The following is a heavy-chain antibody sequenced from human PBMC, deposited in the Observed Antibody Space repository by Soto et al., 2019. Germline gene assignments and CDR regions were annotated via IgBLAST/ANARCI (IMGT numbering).Heavy chain of an antibody. Sequence: NPSETLSLTCSVSGGSISSGDYYWTWIRQHAGKGLEWIGYIYYSGNTYYSPSLQSRLSISLDTSKNQFSLKLFSVTAADTAMYYCARGSFSSSSSWFDPWGQGTLVTVSS. V-gene: IGHV4-31*03. CDR3: ARGSFSSSSSWFDP. CDR2: IYYSGNT. J-gene: IGHJ5*02. CDR1: GGSISSGDYY. D-gene: IGHD6-6*01.